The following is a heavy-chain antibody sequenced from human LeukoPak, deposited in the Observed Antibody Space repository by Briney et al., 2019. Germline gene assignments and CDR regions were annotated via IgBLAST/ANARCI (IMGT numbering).Heavy chain of an antibody. D-gene: IGHD1-1*01. Sequence: GGSLRLSCEASGFTFSNSWMTWVRQAPGKGLEWVASIGLDGSDRRYEDSLKGRFAVSRDNARNSLYLQMSSLRVEDTAVYYCARDGNAGNDFDYWGQGTLVTVSS. CDR3: ARDGNAGNDFDY. CDR2: IGLDGSDR. J-gene: IGHJ4*02. V-gene: IGHV3-7*01. CDR1: GFTFSNSW.